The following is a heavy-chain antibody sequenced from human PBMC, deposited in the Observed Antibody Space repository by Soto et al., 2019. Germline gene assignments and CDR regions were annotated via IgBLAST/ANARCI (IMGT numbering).Heavy chain of an antibody. CDR2: ISPYNGNT. V-gene: IGHV1-18*01. J-gene: IGHJ4*02. D-gene: IGHD6-13*01. Sequence: QVQLVQSGADVKKTGASVKVSCKASGYTFTNYNINWVRQAPGQGLEWVGWISPYNGNTYYAQKFHGRVTMTTDTSTITVYMELRSLRSDDTALYYCARQLATAFDYWGQGTLVTVSS. CDR1: GYTFTNYN. CDR3: ARQLATAFDY.